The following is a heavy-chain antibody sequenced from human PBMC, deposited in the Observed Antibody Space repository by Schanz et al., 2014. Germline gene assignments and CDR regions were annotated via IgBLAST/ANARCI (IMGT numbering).Heavy chain of an antibody. V-gene: IGHV3-7*01. D-gene: IGHD2-21*01. CDR2: IKQDGSDK. J-gene: IGHJ4*02. CDR1: GFTFRSYW. CDR3: ARDDSPSTKPFDS. Sequence: EVQLVESGGGLVQPGGSLRVSYAASGFTFRSYWMNWVRQAPGKGLEWVANIKQDGSDKHYVDSVKGRFTISRDNAKNSLYLQMNSLRAEDTAVYYCARDDSPSTKPFDSWGQGTLVSVSS.